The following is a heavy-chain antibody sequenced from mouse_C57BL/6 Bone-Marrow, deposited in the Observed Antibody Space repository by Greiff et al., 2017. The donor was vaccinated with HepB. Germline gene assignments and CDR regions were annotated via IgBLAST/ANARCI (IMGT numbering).Heavy chain of an antibody. Sequence: VQLQQPGAELVKPGASVKMSCKASGYTFTSYWITWVKQRPGQGLEWIGDIYPGSGSTNYNEKFKSKATLTVDTSSSTAYMQLSSLTSEDSAVYYCARDYYGSSGDYYAMDYWGQGTSVTVSS. CDR1: GYTFTSYW. D-gene: IGHD1-1*01. CDR2: IYPGSGST. J-gene: IGHJ4*01. V-gene: IGHV1-55*01. CDR3: ARDYYGSSGDYYAMDY.